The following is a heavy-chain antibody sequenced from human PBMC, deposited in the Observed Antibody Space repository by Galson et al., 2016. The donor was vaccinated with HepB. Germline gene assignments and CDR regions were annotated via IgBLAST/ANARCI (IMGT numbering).Heavy chain of an antibody. CDR3: IRGEGTTFSDAFDL. Sequence: SLRLSCAASGFSFSDYWMHWVRHVPGKGLLWVSRISSDGTYTNYADSVKGRFTTSRDNFNKTVTLQMNDTRVEDTATYYGIRGEGTTFSDAFDLWGPGTMVSVSS. V-gene: IGHV3-74*01. J-gene: IGHJ3*01. D-gene: IGHD1-14*01. CDR1: GFSFSDYW. CDR2: ISSDGTYT.